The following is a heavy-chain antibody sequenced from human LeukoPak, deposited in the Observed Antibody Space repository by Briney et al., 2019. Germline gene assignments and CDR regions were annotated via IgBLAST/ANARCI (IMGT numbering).Heavy chain of an antibody. V-gene: IGHV1-2*02. J-gene: IGHJ4*02. CDR2: INPNSGGT. CDR1: GYTSTGYY. D-gene: IGHD6-13*01. Sequence: ASVKVSCKASGYTSTGYYMHWVRQAPGQGLEWMGWINPNSGGTNYAQKFQGRVTMTRDTSISTAYMELSRLRSDDTAVYYCARDRIAAAGTCDYWGQGTLVTVSS. CDR3: ARDRIAAAGTCDY.